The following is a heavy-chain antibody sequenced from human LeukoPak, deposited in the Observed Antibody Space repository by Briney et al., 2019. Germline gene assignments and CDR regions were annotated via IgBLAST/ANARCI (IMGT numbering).Heavy chain of an antibody. V-gene: IGHV3-23*01. CDR2: ISGSGGST. CDR1: GFTFSSYW. CDR3: AELGITMIGGV. J-gene: IGHJ6*04. Sequence: GGSLRPSCAASGFTFSSYWMSWVRQAPGKGLEWVSAISGSGGSTYYADSVKGRFTISRDNSKNTLYLQMNSLRAEDTAVYYCAELGITMIGGVWGKGTTVTISS. D-gene: IGHD3-10*02.